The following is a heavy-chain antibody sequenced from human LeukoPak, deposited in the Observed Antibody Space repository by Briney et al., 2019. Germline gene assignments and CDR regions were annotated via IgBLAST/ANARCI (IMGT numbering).Heavy chain of an antibody. V-gene: IGHV1-18*01. CDR3: ARMMSIPVAGHRPLFDY. CDR2: ISAYNGNT. CDR1: GYTFTSYG. J-gene: IGHJ4*02. Sequence: ASVKVSCKASGYTFTSYGIKWVRQAPGQGLEWMGWISAYNGNTNYAQKLQDRVTMTTDTSTSTACMELRSLRSDDTAVYYCARMMSIPVAGHRPLFDYWGQGTLVTVSS. D-gene: IGHD6-19*01.